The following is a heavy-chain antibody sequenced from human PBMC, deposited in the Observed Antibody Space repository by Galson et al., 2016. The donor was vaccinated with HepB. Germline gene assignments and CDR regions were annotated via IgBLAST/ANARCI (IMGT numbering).Heavy chain of an antibody. J-gene: IGHJ4*02. CDR2: ISHTGTP. D-gene: IGHD2-21*01. CDR1: GYSISSAYY. V-gene: IGHV4-38-2*02. CDR3: ARESDFTNGLLDDH. Sequence: EPLSLTCTVSGYSISSAYYWGWTRQPPGRGLEWIASISHTGTPYYKSSVKGRVTISIDSPKNQFSLKMTSVTAADTAVYYCARESDFTNGLLDDHWGQGILVTVSS.